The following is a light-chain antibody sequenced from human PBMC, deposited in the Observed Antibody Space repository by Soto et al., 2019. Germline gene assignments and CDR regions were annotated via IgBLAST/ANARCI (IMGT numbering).Light chain of an antibody. CDR2: AAT. V-gene: IGKV1-39*01. J-gene: IGKJ2*01. CDR1: QSISDY. CDR3: QQSDSTPYT. Sequence: DIQMTQSPSSLSASVGDRVTITCRASQSISDYLNWYQQKPGKAPDLLITAATSLQSGVPSRFSGSGSGTEFTLTIASLQPEDFSTYYCQQSDSTPYTFGQGTKVEI.